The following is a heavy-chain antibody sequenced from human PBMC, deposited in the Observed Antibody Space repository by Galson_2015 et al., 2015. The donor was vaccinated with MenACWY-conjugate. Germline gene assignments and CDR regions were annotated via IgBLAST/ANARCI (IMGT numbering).Heavy chain of an antibody. CDR2: ISPGDSNT. V-gene: IGHV5-51*01. CDR3: ARHPPGGRGTDV. J-gene: IGHJ6*02. Sequence: QSGAEVKQPGESLTISCKGSGSYFTSYWIAWVRQIPGKGLEWMGLISPGDSNTRYSPSFQGQVTISADKSISTAYLQWSSLKASDTAMYYCARHPPGGRGTDVWGQGTTVTVSS. CDR1: GSYFTSYW. D-gene: IGHD1-26*01.